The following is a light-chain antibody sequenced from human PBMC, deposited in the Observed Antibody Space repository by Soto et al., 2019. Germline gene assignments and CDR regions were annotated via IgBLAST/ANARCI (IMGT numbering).Light chain of an antibody. CDR1: QSVGSN. J-gene: IGKJ1*01. Sequence: EIVMTQSPATLSVSPGERATLSCRASQSVGSNLAWYQQKPGQAPRLLIYGASTRATGIPARFSGSGSGTEFPRTISSLQSEDYAIYFCQQYNNWPPDRTFGQGTKVEIK. V-gene: IGKV3-15*01. CDR2: GAS. CDR3: QQYNNWPPDRT.